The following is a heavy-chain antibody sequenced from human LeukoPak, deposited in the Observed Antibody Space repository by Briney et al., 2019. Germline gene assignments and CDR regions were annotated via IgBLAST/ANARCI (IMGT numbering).Heavy chain of an antibody. J-gene: IGHJ6*03. D-gene: IGHD1-20*01. V-gene: IGHV6-1*01. CDR2: TYYRSKWYN. CDR3: ARGPYNWNDYYYYYMDV. CDR1: GDSVSSNSAA. Sequence: SQTLSLTCAISGDSVSSNSAAWNWIRQSPSRGLEWLGRTYYRSKWYNDYAVSVKSRITINPDTSKNQFSLQLNSVTPEDTAVYYCARGPYNWNDYYYYYMDVWGKGTTVTVSS.